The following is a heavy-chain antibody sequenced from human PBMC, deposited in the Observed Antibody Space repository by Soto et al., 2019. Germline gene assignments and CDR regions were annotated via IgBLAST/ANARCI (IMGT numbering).Heavy chain of an antibody. D-gene: IGHD1-26*01. CDR2: IYWDDDK. Sequence: QITLNESGPTLVKPTQTLTLTCTFSGFSLGTYGVGVGWIRQPPGKALEWLALIYWDDDKRYSPSLKSRLTTTMETPKRQVFLTLTNMDPVDTATYYCAHRGGGIVDWYFDLWGRGNPVIVSS. CDR3: AHRGGGIVDWYFDL. J-gene: IGHJ2*01. V-gene: IGHV2-5*02. CDR1: GFSLGTYGVG.